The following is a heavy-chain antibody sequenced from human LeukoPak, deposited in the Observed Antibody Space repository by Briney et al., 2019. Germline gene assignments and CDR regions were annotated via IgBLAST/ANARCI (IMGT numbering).Heavy chain of an antibody. Sequence: KASETLSLTCTVSGGSISSYYWSWIRQPPGKGLEWIGYIYYSGSTNYNPSLKSRVTISVDTSKNQFSLKLSSVTAADTAVYYCARSTRTYYYDSSGSLNYYYYMDVWGKGTTVTISS. D-gene: IGHD3-22*01. V-gene: IGHV4-59*01. J-gene: IGHJ6*03. CDR2: IYYSGST. CDR3: ARSTRTYYYDSSGSLNYYYYMDV. CDR1: GGSISSYY.